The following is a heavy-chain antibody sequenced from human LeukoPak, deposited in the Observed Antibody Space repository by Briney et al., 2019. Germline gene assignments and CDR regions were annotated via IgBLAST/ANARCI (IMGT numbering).Heavy chain of an antibody. J-gene: IGHJ5*02. CDR2: IKQDGSEK. D-gene: IGHD3-3*01. CDR1: GFTFSSYW. V-gene: IGHV3-7*01. CDR3: ARDIFAFWSGYQHNWFDP. Sequence: HPGGSLRLSCAASGFTFSSYWMSWVRQAPGKGLEWVANIKQDGSEKYYVDSVKGRFTISRDNAKNSLYLQMNSLRAEDTAVYYCARDIFAFWSGYQHNWFDPWGQGTLVTVSS.